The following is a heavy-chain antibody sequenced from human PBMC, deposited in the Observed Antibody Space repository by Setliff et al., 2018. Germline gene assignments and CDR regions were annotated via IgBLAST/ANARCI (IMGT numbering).Heavy chain of an antibody. CDR2: IRPHNGNT. CDR1: GYTFTNYG. Sequence: ASVKVSCKASGYTFTNYGITWVRQVPGQGLEWMGWIRPHNGNTAYAQKFQDRVILTKDTSTTTVYMELRSLRSDDTAVYYCARGIYYFDIMGDPWGQGTLVTVSS. CDR3: ARGIYYFDIMGDP. J-gene: IGHJ5*02. D-gene: IGHD3-22*01. V-gene: IGHV1-18*01.